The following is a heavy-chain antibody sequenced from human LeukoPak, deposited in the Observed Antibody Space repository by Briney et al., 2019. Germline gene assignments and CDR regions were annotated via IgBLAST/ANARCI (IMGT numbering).Heavy chain of an antibody. V-gene: IGHV1-2*02. CDR3: ARDARSLYYYYGMDV. J-gene: IGHJ6*02. CDR2: INPNSGGT. Sequence: ASVKVSCKASGYTFTGYYMHWVRQAPGQGLEWMGWINPNSGGTNYAQKFQGRVTMTRDTSISTAYMGPSRLRSDDTAVYYCARDARSLYYYYGMDVWGQGTTVTVSS. CDR1: GYTFTGYY.